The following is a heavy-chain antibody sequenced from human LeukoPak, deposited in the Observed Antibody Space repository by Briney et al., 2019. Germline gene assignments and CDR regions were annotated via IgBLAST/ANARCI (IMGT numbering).Heavy chain of an antibody. CDR3: ARTYDYVWGSYRYPFDY. J-gene: IGHJ4*02. CDR2: INHSGST. V-gene: IGHV4-34*01. D-gene: IGHD3-16*02. Sequence: MPSETLSLTCAVYGGSFSGYYWSWIRQPPGKGLEWIGEINHSGSTNYNPSLKSRVTISVDTSKNQFSLKLSSVTAADTAVYYCARTYDYVWGSYRYPFDYWGQGTLVTVSS. CDR1: GGSFSGYY.